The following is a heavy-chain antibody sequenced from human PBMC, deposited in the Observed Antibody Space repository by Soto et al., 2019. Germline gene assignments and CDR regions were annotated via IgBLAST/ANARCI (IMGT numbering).Heavy chain of an antibody. D-gene: IGHD3-16*02. CDR1: GYTFTSYG. J-gene: IGHJ4*02. CDR3: ARDPKYDYIWGSYPRIFDY. CDR2: ISAYNGNT. V-gene: IGHV1-18*01. Sequence: ASVKVSCKASGYTFTSYGISWVRQAPGQGLEWMGWISAYNGNTNYAQKLQGRVTMTTDTSTSTAYMELRSLRSDDTAVYYCARDPKYDYIWGSYPRIFDYWGQGTLVTVSS.